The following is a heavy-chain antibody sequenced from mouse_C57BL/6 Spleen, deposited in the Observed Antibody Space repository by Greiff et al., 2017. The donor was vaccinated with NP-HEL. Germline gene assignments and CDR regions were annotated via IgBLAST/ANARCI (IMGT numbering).Heavy chain of an antibody. CDR1: GFTFSDYG. CDR2: ISSGSSTI. Sequence: EVKLMESGGGLVKPGGSLKLSCAASGFTFSDYGMHWVRQAPEKGLEWVAYISSGSSTIYYADTVKGRFTISRDNAKNTLFLQMTSLRSEDTAMYYCARELLRGFDYWGQGTTLTVSS. J-gene: IGHJ2*01. D-gene: IGHD1-1*01. V-gene: IGHV5-17*01. CDR3: ARELLRGFDY.